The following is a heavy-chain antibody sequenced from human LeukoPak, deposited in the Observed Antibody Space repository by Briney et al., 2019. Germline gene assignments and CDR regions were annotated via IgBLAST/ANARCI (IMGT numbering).Heavy chain of an antibody. CDR2: ILYDGSNK. CDR1: GFKFSSYS. J-gene: IGHJ3*01. Sequence: GSLRLSCAASGFKFSSYSMKWVRQAPGKGLEWVTLILYDGSNKYYADSVKGRFTISRDNSKNTLYLEMNSLRPDDTAVYHCARDRGYTYGHPLDFWGQGTMVTV. CDR3: ARDRGYTYGHPLDF. D-gene: IGHD5-18*01. V-gene: IGHV3-30*03.